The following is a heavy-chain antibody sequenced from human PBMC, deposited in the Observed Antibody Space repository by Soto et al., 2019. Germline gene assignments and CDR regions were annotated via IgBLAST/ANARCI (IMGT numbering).Heavy chain of an antibody. CDR3: AREPQPDSSGWYGEDWFDP. CDR2: ISSSSSYI. J-gene: IGHJ5*02. CDR1: GFTFSSYS. V-gene: IGHV3-21*01. D-gene: IGHD6-19*01. Sequence: PGGSLRLSCAASGFTFSSYSMNWVRQAPGKGLEWVSSISSSSSYIYYADSVKGRFTISRDNAKNSLYLQMNSLRAEDTAVYYCAREPQPDSSGWYGEDWFDPWGQGTL.